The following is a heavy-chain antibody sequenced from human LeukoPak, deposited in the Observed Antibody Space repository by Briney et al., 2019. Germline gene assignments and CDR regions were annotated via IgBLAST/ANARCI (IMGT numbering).Heavy chain of an antibody. J-gene: IGHJ4*02. V-gene: IGHV3-74*01. CDR1: GFTFRSYW. Sequence: GGSLRLSCAASGFTFRSYWMHWVRQAPGKGLVWVSRINGDGTSTSYADSVKGRFTISRDNSKNTLYLQMSSLRAEDTAVYYCARYGSGNSFDYWGQGTLVTVSS. CDR3: ARYGSGNSFDY. CDR2: INGDGTST. D-gene: IGHD3-10*01.